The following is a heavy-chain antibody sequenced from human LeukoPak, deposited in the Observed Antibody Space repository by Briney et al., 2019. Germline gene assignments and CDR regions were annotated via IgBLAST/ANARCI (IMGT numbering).Heavy chain of an antibody. J-gene: IGHJ4*02. CDR1: EFTVNNNY. Sequence: PGGSLRLSCAASEFTVNNNYMSWVRQAPGKGLEWASTIYSAGSTTYDDSVKGRFTISRTNSTNTTYIQINSLRTEDTAVNNFRGGLRSGLFDYWGQGTLVTVSS. D-gene: IGHD4-17*01. V-gene: IGHV3-53*01. CDR3: RGGLRSGLFDY. CDR2: IYSAGST.